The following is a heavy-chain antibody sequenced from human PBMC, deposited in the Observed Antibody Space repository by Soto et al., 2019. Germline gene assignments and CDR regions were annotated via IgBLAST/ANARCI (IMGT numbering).Heavy chain of an antibody. CDR3: ARDGNLAAAFDY. J-gene: IGHJ4*02. Sequence: QVQLQQWGAGLLKPSETLSLTYAVYGGSFSGYYWSWIRQPPGKGLEWIGEINHSGSTNYNPSLKSRVTISVDTSKNQFSLKLSSVTAADTAVYYCARDGNLAAAFDYWGQGTLVTVSS. V-gene: IGHV4-34*01. CDR2: INHSGST. D-gene: IGHD6-13*01. CDR1: GGSFSGYY.